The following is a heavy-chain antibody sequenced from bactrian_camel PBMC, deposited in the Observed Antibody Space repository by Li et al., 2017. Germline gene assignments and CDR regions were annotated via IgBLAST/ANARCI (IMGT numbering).Heavy chain of an antibody. CDR3: AADLSNYDLTCFGKVTFTA. D-gene: IGHD3*01. Sequence: HVQLVESGGGLVQPGESLRLSCVASGYIGGGTSYGWFRRAPGQEREGVAAIYPAGGILYHADSVKGRFTISQDNAQNTLYLQMNSLRPEDSAMYYCAADLSNYDLTCFGKVTFTAWGQETQVTVS. J-gene: IGHJ6*01. CDR1: GYIGGGT. V-gene: IGHV3S1*01. CDR2: IYPAGGIL.